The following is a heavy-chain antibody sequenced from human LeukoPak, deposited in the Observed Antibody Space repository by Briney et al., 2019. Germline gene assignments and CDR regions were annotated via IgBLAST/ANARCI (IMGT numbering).Heavy chain of an antibody. CDR3: ARVSGLDAFDI. D-gene: IGHD7-27*01. V-gene: IGHV1-8*03. CDR2: MNPNSGNT. J-gene: IGHJ3*02. CDR1: GYTFTSYD. Sequence: ASVKVSCKASGYTFTSYDINWVRQATGQGLEWMGWMNPNSGNTGHAQKFQGRVTITRNTSISTAYMELSSLRSEDTAVYYCARVSGLDAFDIWGQGTMVTVSS.